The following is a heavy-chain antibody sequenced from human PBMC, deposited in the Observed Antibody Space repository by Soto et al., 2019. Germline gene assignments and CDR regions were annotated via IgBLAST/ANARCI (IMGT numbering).Heavy chain of an antibody. CDR3: ARCTQDILQSNFWSGYYMSYFDY. V-gene: IGHV4-39*01. Sequence: QLQLQESGPALVKHSETLSLTCTVSGGSISSITYYWGWISQSPEKGLEWIGYIHYGGSTYYNPSLESRDTRSLDTSKNQFSLRLTAVNASDTGVYYCARCTQDILQSNFWSGYYMSYFDYWGQGSLVTVS. D-gene: IGHD3-3*01. CDR1: GGSISSITYY. CDR2: IHYGGST. J-gene: IGHJ4*02.